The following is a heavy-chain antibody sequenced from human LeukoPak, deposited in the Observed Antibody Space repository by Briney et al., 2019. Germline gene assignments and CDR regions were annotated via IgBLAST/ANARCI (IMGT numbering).Heavy chain of an antibody. J-gene: IGHJ4*02. Sequence: GGSLRLSCVASGFTFSNYWMAWVRQAPGKGLEWVSVISGSGGSTFYADSVKGRFTISRDNSKNTLYLQMNSLRAEDTALYYCATSYYDFYYFDYWGQGTLVTVSS. V-gene: IGHV3-23*01. CDR1: GFTFSNYW. CDR3: ATSYYDFYYFDY. D-gene: IGHD3-3*01. CDR2: ISGSGGST.